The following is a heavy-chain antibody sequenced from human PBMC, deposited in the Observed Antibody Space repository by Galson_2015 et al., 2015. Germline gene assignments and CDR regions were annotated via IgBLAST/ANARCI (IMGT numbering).Heavy chain of an antibody. V-gene: IGHV3-48*02. J-gene: IGHJ4*02. CDR1: GFTFSSYS. D-gene: IGHD2-2*01. CDR3: ARDLGAIVVVPAAKFDY. Sequence: SLRLSCAASGFTFSSYSMNWVRQAPGKGLEWVSYISSSSSTIYYADSVKGRFTISRDNAKNSLYLQMNSLRDEDTAVYYCARDLGAIVVVPAAKFDYWGQGTLVTVSS. CDR2: ISSSSSTI.